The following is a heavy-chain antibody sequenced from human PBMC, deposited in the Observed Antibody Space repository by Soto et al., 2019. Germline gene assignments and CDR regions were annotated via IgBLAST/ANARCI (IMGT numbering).Heavy chain of an antibody. V-gene: IGHV5-10-1*01. CDR3: ARRECSSTSCYYVFED. CDR1: GGRCASHW. Sequence: ISWKGAGGRCASHWSSRVSKMPGKGLEWMGRIDPSDSYTNYSPSFQGHVTISADKSISTAYLQWSSLKASDTATYYCARRECSSTSCYYVFEDLVHGPLVPVS. CDR2: IDPSDSYT. J-gene: IGHJ4*01. D-gene: IGHD2-2*01.